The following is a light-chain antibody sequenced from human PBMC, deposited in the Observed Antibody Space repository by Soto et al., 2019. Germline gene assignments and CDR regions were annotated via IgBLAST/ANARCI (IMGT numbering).Light chain of an antibody. CDR2: DAS. J-gene: IGKJ5*01. CDR3: QQRSNWPPIT. CDR1: QSVSSY. Sequence: EIVLTQSPATLSLSPGERATVSCRASQSVSSYLACYQQKPGQAPRLLIYDASNSATGIPARFSGSGSGTDFTLTISSLEPEDFAVYYCQQRSNWPPITSGQGTRL. V-gene: IGKV3-11*01.